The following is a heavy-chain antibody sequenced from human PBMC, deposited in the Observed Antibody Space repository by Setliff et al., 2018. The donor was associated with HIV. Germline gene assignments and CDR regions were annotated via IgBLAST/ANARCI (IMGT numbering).Heavy chain of an antibody. D-gene: IGHD2-15*01. V-gene: IGHV4-34*01. CDR3: ARGQSYSRHFDS. CDR2: INHGGGT. J-gene: IGHJ4*02. Sequence: LSLTCAVYGGSFSGFYWSWIRQIPGKGLEWIGEINHGGGTSYNPSLQSRVAISVDTSKNQFSLRLSSLTAADTGTYFCARGQSYSRHFDSWGQGTLVTVSS. CDR1: GGSFSGFY.